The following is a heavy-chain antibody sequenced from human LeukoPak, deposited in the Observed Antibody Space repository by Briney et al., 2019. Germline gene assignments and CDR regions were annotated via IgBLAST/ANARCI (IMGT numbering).Heavy chain of an antibody. CDR2: ISWNSGSI. CDR3: ASSVLLTAPFDY. CDR1: GFTFDDYA. D-gene: IGHD2-21*02. J-gene: IGHJ4*01. Sequence: GGSLRLSCAASGFTFDDYAMHWVRHAPGKGLEWVSGISWNSGSIVYADSVKGRFTISRDNAKNSLYLQMNSLRAEDTAVYYCASSVLLTAPFDYWGQGALVTVSS. V-gene: IGHV3-9*01.